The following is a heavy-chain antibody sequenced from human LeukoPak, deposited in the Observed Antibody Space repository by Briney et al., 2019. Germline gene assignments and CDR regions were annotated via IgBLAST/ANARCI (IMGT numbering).Heavy chain of an antibody. CDR1: GASISSHY. CDR2: IHYGGIT. J-gene: IGHJ4*02. Sequence: SETLSLTCTVSGASISSHYWSWIRQPPGRGLEWIGYIHYGGITSYDPSLKSRVTMSIDTSKSQFSLNLNSVTAADTAVYYCARVYDYGKFDFWGPGTPLTVSS. D-gene: IGHD4/OR15-4a*01. V-gene: IGHV4-59*11. CDR3: ARVYDYGKFDF.